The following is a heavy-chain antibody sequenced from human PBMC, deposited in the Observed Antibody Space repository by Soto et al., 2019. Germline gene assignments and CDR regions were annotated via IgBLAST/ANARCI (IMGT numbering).Heavy chain of an antibody. V-gene: IGHV4-59*01. D-gene: IGHD3-3*01. CDR2: IYYSGST. J-gene: IGHJ5*02. CDR3: ARGSITIFGVAPFDP. CDR1: GGSISSYY. Sequence: SETLSLTCTVSGGSISSYYWSWIRQPPGKGLEWIGYIYYSGSTNYNPSLKSRVTISVDTSKNQFSLKLSSVTAADTAVYYCARGSITIFGVAPFDPWGQGTLVPVSS.